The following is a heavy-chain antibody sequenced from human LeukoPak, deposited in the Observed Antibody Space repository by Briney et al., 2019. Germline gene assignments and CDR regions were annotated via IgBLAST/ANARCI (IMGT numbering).Heavy chain of an antibody. V-gene: IGHV3-33*01. D-gene: IGHD4-11*01. CDR1: GFTFSSYG. J-gene: IGHJ4*02. CDR3: ARGLVPGFLDY. CDR2: IGYDGTNE. Sequence: AGGSLRLSCAASGFTFSSYGMHWVRQAPGKGLEWVALIGYDGTNEYYADSVKGRFTISRDNSKNTLYLQMNSLRAEDTAVYYCARGLVPGFLDYWGQGTPVTVSS.